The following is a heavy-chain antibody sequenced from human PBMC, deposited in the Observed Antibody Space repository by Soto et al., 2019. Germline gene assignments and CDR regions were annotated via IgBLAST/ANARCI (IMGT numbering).Heavy chain of an antibody. CDR1: GYTLAMYY. CDR3: AREGCSSVTCYENWHWFDP. CDR2: IHPSTGGT. J-gene: IGHJ5*02. D-gene: IGHD2-2*01. Sequence: GASVKVSCKASGYTLAMYYIHWVRQAPGQGLEWMGMIHPSTGGTTYAQRFQGRITMTSDTPTSTVYMELSSLRSEDTAVYYCAREGCSSVTCYENWHWFDPWGQGTQVTVSS. V-gene: IGHV1-46*03.